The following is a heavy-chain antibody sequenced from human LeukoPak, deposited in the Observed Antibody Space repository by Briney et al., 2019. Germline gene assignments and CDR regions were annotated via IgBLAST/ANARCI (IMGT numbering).Heavy chain of an antibody. CDR3: ALSGYSSDDAFDI. J-gene: IGHJ3*02. CDR1: GYTFTSYG. V-gene: IGHV1-18*01. Sequence: VASVKVSCKASGYTFTSYGISWVRQAPGQGLEWMGWISGYNGHTNYAQKLQGRVTMTTDTSTSTAYMDLSSLTSDDTAVYYCALSGYSSDDAFDIWGQGTVVTVSS. D-gene: IGHD3-22*01. CDR2: ISGYNGHT.